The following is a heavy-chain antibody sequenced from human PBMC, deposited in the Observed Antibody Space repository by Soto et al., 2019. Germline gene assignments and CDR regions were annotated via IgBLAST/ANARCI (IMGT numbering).Heavy chain of an antibody. D-gene: IGHD1-26*01. CDR2: INHGGST. CDR3: ARGEVGATSYYYYYDLDV. J-gene: IGHJ6*02. CDR1: GGSFSGYY. V-gene: IGHV4-34*01. Sequence: QVQLEQWGAGLLKPSETLSLTCAVYGGSFSGYYWNWIRQPTGKGLEWIGEINHGGSTNYSPSLKRRVTISLDTSKNQFSLTLSSVTAADTAVYYCARGEVGATSYYYYYDLDVWGQGTTVTVSS.